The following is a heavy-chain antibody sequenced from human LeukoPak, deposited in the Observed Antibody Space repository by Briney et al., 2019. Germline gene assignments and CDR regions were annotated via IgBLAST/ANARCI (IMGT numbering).Heavy chain of an antibody. J-gene: IGHJ5*02. CDR2: IKQDGSEK. V-gene: IGHV3-7*01. CDR1: GFTLSNSW. CDR3: AREIDA. Sequence: PGGSLRPSCAASGFTLSNSWMSWVRQAPGKGLEWVANIKQDGSEKYYVDSVKGRFTISRDNAKNSVYLQMNSLRAEDTAVYYCAREIDAWGQGTLVTVSS.